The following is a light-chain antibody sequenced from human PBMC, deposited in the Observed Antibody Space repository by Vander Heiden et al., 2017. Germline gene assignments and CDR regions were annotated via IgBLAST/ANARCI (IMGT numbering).Light chain of an antibody. CDR3: QSYDSSRSGYV. V-gene: IGLV1-40*01. Sequence: QSVLTPPPSVSGAPGQRVTTSCTGSTSNMGAGDDVHWYQHLPGTAPKLLIYGNSNRPSVVPDRFSGSKCGTSSTLAITGLQAEDEADYYCQSYDSSRSGYVFGTGTKVTVL. CDR2: GNS. J-gene: IGLJ1*01. CDR1: TSNMGAGDD.